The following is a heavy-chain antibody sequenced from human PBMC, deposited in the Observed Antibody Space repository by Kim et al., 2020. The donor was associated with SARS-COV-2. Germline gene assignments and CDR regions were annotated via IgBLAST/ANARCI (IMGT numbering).Heavy chain of an antibody. CDR1: GGSFYNYI. Sequence: SVKVPCKASGGSFYNYILNWVRQAPGQGLEWMVAIDTISGAVHYAQKFRGRVTIDADESMSTAYMELNSLRFDDTALYYCARDSDDGVVIYAFNIWGQG. J-gene: IGHJ3*02. CDR2: IDTISGAV. V-gene: IGHV1-69*13. CDR3: ARDSDDGVVIYAFNI. D-gene: IGHD3-3*01.